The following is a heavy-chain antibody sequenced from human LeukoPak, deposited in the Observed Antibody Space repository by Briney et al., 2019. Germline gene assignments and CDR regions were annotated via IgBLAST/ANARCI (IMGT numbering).Heavy chain of an antibody. CDR1: XFTXXXXA. J-gene: IGHJ4*02. V-gene: IGHV3-30-3*01. D-gene: IGHD2-2*01. CDR2: ISYDGSNK. CDR3: ASLPYCSSTSCPRPF. Sequence: RLSXXXXXFTXXXXAMXXXXXXXXXXXXXVXXISYDGSNKYYADSVKGRFTISRDNSKNTLYLQMNSLRAEDTAVYYCASLPYCSSTSCPRPFWGQGTLVTVSS.